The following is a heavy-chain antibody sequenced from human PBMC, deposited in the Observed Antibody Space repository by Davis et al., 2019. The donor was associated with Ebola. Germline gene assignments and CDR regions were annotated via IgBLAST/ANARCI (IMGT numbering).Heavy chain of an antibody. Sequence: GESLKISCAASGFTFSDYYMSWIRQAPGKGLEWVSYISSSSSYTNYADSVKGRFTISRDNAKNSLYLQMNSLRAEDTAVYYCARVLPYYYDSSGYLDAFDIWGQGTMVTVSS. V-gene: IGHV3-11*05. CDR3: ARVLPYYYDSSGYLDAFDI. J-gene: IGHJ3*02. CDR1: GFTFSDYY. D-gene: IGHD3-22*01. CDR2: ISSSSSYT.